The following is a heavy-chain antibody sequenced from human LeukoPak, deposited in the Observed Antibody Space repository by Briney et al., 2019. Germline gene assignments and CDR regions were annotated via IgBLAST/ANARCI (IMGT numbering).Heavy chain of an antibody. CDR3: ASSCSSTNCYVRRDY. D-gene: IGHD2-2*01. V-gene: IGHV1-46*01. J-gene: IGHJ4*02. Sequence: RASVKVSCKASGYTFTTYYMHWVRQAPGQGLEWMAMINPSGGSTTYAQQFQGRLTMTRDTSTSTVYMELSSLRSEETAVYYCASSCSSTNCYVRRDYWGQGTLVTVSS. CDR1: GYTFTTYY. CDR2: INPSGGST.